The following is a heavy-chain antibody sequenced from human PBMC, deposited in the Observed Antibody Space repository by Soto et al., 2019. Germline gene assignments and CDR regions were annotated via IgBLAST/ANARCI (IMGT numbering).Heavy chain of an antibody. CDR1: LYTITRYT. CDR2: INAGNDNI. V-gene: IGHV1-3*01. CDR3: AIFGGSVSG. Sequence: AAVNVSCNASLYTITRYTISLVRQAPGQRLECMGWINAGNDNIKYSQKFQGRVTITTDTSASTAYMDLTSLRFEDTAVYYCAIFGGSVSGWGQGTLVTVS. J-gene: IGHJ4*02. D-gene: IGHD3-10*01.